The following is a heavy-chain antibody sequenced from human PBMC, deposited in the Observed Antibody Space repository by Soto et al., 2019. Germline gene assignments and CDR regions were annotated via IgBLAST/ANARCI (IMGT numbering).Heavy chain of an antibody. D-gene: IGHD1-26*01. CDR1: GGTFSSYA. CDR3: ARWPGIVGATTCGYYYYYGMDV. V-gene: IGHV1-69*01. Sequence: QVQLVQSGAEVKKPGSSVKVSCKASGGTFSSYAISWVRQAPGQGLEWMGGIIPIFGTANYAQKFQGRVTITADESTSTAYMELSSLRTEDTAVYYSARWPGIVGATTCGYYYYYGMDVCGQGTTVTVSS. J-gene: IGHJ6*02. CDR2: IIPIFGTA.